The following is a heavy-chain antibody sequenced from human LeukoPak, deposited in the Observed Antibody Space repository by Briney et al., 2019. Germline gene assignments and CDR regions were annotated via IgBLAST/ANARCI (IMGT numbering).Heavy chain of an antibody. CDR2: ISWNSGSI. Sequence: PGRSLRLSCAASGFTFDDYAMHWVRQAPGKGLEWVSGISWNSGSIAYADSVKGRFTISRDNAKNTLYLQMNSLRAEDTAVYYCAISAAGGCFVYWGQGTLVTVSS. J-gene: IGHJ4*02. D-gene: IGHD6-13*01. CDR3: AISAAGGCFVY. V-gene: IGHV3-9*01. CDR1: GFTFDDYA.